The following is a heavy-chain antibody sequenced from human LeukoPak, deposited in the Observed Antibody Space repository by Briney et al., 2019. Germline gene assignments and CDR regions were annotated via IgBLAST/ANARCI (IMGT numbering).Heavy chain of an antibody. CDR2: INSDGSST. V-gene: IGHV3-74*01. J-gene: IGHJ4*02. CDR3: ARRIQGMAPYYFDY. Sequence: GGSLRLSCAASGFTFSNYWMHWVRQAPGKGLVWVSRINSDGSSTTSADSVKGRFTISRDNAKNTLYLQMNSLRAEDTAVYYCARRIQGMAPYYFDYWGQGTLVTVSS. CDR1: GFTFSNYW. D-gene: IGHD5-24*01.